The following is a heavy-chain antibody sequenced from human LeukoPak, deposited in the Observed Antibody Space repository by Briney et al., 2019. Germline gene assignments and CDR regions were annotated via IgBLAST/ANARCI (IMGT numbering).Heavy chain of an antibody. J-gene: IGHJ3*02. CDR2: IRSKANSYAT. V-gene: IGHV3-73*01. CDR1: GFTFSGSA. Sequence: GGSLRLSCVASGFTFSGSAMHWVRQASGKGLEWVGRIRSKANSYATAYAASVKGRITISRDDSKNTAYLQMNSLKTEDTAVYYCTRIRIVVVPAAINYDAFDIWGQGTMVTVSS. D-gene: IGHD2-2*02. CDR3: TRIRIVVVPAAINYDAFDI.